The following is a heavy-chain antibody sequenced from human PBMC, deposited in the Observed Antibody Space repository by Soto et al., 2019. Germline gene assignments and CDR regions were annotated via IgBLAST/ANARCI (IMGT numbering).Heavy chain of an antibody. CDR3: ARELNTESSAYYSFAF. V-gene: IGHV1-18*01. Sequence: GASVKGSYTTAGFTFTAYGLAWLRQAPGQRPEWMGWVSTNDDRTNYAQKFQGRVTMTTDRSTTTTYMELRSLRADDTAVYYCARELNTESSAYYSFAFWGQGTLVTVSS. CDR1: GFTFTAYG. D-gene: IGHD3-22*01. J-gene: IGHJ4*02. CDR2: VSTNDDRT.